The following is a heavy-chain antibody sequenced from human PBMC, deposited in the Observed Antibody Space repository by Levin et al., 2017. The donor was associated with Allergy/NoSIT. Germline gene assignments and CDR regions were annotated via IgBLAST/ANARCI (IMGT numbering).Heavy chain of an antibody. D-gene: IGHD3-10*01. CDR2: ISAYNGNT. Sequence: ASVKVSCKASGYTFTSYGISWVRQAPGQGLEWMGWISAYNGNTNYAQKLQGRVTMTTDTSTSTAYMELRSLRSDDTAVYYCARARQLGVLWFGELEDDPWGQGTLVTVSS. CDR3: ARARQLGVLWFGELEDDP. V-gene: IGHV1-18*01. CDR1: GYTFTSYG. J-gene: IGHJ5*02.